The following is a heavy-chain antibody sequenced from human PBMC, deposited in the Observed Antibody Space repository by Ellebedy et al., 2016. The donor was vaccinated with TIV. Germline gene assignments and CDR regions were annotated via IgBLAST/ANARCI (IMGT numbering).Heavy chain of an antibody. CDR1: GFTFSSYG. CDR2: IWYDGSNK. Sequence: GGSLRLSXAASGFTFSSYGMHWVRQAPGKGLEWVAVIWYDGSNKYYADSVKGRFTISRDNSKNTLYLQMNSLRAEDTAVYYCASQEYSSSWYTEYYYYGMDVWGQGTTVTVSS. D-gene: IGHD6-13*01. J-gene: IGHJ6*02. V-gene: IGHV3-33*01. CDR3: ASQEYSSSWYTEYYYYGMDV.